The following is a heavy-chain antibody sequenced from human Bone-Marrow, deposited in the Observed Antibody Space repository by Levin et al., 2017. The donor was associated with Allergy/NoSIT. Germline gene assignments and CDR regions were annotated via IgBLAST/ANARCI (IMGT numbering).Heavy chain of an antibody. CDR2: IYYSGST. CDR3: ARESLREVEWTNYAFDI. D-gene: IGHD3-3*01. CDR1: GGSISSYY. Sequence: SQTLSLTCTVSGGSISSYYWSWIRQPPGKGLEWIGYIYYSGSTNYNPSLKSRVTISVDTSKNQFSLKLSSVTAADTAVYYCARESLREVEWTNYAFDIWGQGTMVTVSS. J-gene: IGHJ3*02. V-gene: IGHV4-59*01.